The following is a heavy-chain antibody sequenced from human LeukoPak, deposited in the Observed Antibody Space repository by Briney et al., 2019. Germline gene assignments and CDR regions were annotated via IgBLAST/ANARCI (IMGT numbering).Heavy chain of an antibody. V-gene: IGHV1-18*01. D-gene: IGHD6-19*01. CDR1: GYTFTSYG. J-gene: IGHJ5*02. CDR2: ISAYNGNT. CDR3: ARNGSSGWYMGWFDP. Sequence: GASVKVSCKASGYTFTSYGISWVRQAPGQGLEWMGWISAYNGNTNYAQKLQGRVTMTTDTSTSTAYMELRSLRSDDTAVYYCARNGSSGWYMGWFDPWGQGALVTVSS.